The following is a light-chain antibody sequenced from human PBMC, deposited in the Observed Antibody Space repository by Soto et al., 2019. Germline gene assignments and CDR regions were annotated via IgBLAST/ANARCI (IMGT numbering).Light chain of an antibody. J-gene: IGLJ1*01. CDR1: SSNIGAGSD. CDR2: TNV. CDR3: LSYDSSLSAFYV. Sequence: QAVVTQPPSVSGAPGQRVTISCTGSSSNIGAGSDVHWYQQLPRTAPKLLIFTNVNRPSGVPDRFSGSKSGTSAFLAITGLQAEDEADYYCLSYDSSLSAFYVFGTGTKLTVL. V-gene: IGLV1-40*01.